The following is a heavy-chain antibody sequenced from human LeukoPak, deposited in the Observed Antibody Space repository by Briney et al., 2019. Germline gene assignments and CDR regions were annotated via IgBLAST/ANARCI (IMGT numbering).Heavy chain of an antibody. CDR3: AKDERYSYGLGGY. CDR2: IRYDGSNK. D-gene: IGHD5-18*01. CDR1: GFTFSSYG. J-gene: IGHJ4*02. V-gene: IGHV3-30*02. Sequence: GGSLRLSCAASGFTFSSYGMHWVRQAPGKGLEWVAFIRYDGSNKYYADSVKGRFTISRDNSENTLYLQMNSLRAEDTAVYYCAKDERYSYGLGGYWGQGTLVTVSS.